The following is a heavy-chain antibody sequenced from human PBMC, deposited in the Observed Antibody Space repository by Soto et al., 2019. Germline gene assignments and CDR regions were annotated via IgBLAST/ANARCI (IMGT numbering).Heavy chain of an antibody. D-gene: IGHD3-10*01. V-gene: IGHV3-7*01. Sequence: EVQLVESGGDLVRPGGSLRLSCAASGFTFSSHWMHWVRQAPGKGLEWVANINQDGSAQYYVDSVKGRFTISRDNAKNSLYLQMNSLRAEDTALYYCVNGPGFCIGDWSQGTQVTVSS. CDR3: VNGPGFCIGD. CDR2: INQDGSAQ. CDR1: GFTFSSHW. J-gene: IGHJ4*02.